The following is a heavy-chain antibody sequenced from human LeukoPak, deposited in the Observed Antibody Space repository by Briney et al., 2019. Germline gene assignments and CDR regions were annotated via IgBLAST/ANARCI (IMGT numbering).Heavy chain of an antibody. V-gene: IGHV4-59*12. CDR1: GGSISGSY. CDR2: IHYSGKA. D-gene: IGHD2-2*01. Sequence: LSETLSLTCTVSGGSISGSYWTWVRQPPGKGLEYIGQIHYSGKADYSPSLKSRITMSVDTSKNQLSLKLTSVTAADTAVYYCARGDPIVVVPAAAEGYFDYWGQGTLVTVSS. CDR3: ARGDPIVVVPAAAEGYFDY. J-gene: IGHJ4*02.